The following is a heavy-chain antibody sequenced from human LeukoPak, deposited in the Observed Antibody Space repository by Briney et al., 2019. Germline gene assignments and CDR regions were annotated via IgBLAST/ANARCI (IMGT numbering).Heavy chain of an antibody. CDR3: ARITMVRGVIFEWYFDL. D-gene: IGHD3-10*01. V-gene: IGHV1-18*01. J-gene: IGHJ2*01. Sequence: ASVKVSCKASGYTFTSYSINWVRQAPGQGLEWMGWISAYNGNTKYAQRFQGRVTMTTDTSTSIAYMELRSLRSDDTAVYYCARITMVRGVIFEWYFDLWGRGTLVTVSS. CDR1: GYTFTSYS. CDR2: ISAYNGNT.